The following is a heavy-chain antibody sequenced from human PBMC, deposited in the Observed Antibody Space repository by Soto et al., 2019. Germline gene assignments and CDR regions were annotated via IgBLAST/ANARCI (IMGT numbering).Heavy chain of an antibody. J-gene: IGHJ4*02. CDR2: IYYDGNT. D-gene: IGHD6-6*01. Sequence: PSETLSLTCTVSGNSITSSSHYWGWIRQPTGKGLECIGNIYYDGNTYYNPSLKSRVTISLDTSKNQFSLRLNSVTAADTAVYYCSRFSITPRLFMYQFDFWGQGTLVTVS. CDR3: SRFSITPRLFMYQFDF. V-gene: IGHV4-39*01. CDR1: GNSITSSSHY.